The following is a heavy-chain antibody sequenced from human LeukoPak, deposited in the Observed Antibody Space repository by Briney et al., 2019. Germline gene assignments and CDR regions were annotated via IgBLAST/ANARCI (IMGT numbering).Heavy chain of an antibody. D-gene: IGHD3-9*01. CDR2: MNPNRGNT. CDR3: ARVWGLRYFDWFRKSPGPTGFDY. Sequence: ASVKVSCKASGYTCTSYDINWVRQATGQGLEWMGWMNPNRGNTGYAQKFQGRVTMTRNTSISTAYMELSSLRSEDTAVYYCARVWGLRYFDWFRKSPGPTGFDYWGQGTLVTVSS. V-gene: IGHV1-8*01. CDR1: GYTCTSYD. J-gene: IGHJ4*02.